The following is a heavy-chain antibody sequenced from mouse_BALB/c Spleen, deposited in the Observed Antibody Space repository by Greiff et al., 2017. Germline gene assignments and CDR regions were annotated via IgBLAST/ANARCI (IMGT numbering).Heavy chain of an antibody. V-gene: IGHV3-6*02. CDR3: AGTETWFAY. CDR2: ISYDGSN. CDR1: GYSITSGYY. J-gene: IGHJ3*01. Sequence: EVKLEESGPGLVKPSQSLSLTCSVTGYSITSGYYWNWIRQFPGNKLEWMGYISYDGSNNYNPSLKNRIAITRDTSKNQFFLKLNSVTTEDTATYCCAGTETWFAYWGQGTLVTVSA.